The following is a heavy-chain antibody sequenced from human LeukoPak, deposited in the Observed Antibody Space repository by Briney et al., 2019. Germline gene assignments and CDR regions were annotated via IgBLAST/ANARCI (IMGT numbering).Heavy chain of an antibody. CDR1: GYTFTGYA. V-gene: IGHV1-3*01. D-gene: IGHD4-23*01. Sequence: ASVKVSCKASGYTFTGYAMHWVRQAPGQRLEWMGWINAGNGNTKYSQKFQGRVTITRDTSASTAYMELSSLRSEDTAVYYCARRYGGIIPFDYWGQGTLVTVSS. CDR3: ARRYGGIIPFDY. J-gene: IGHJ4*02. CDR2: INAGNGNT.